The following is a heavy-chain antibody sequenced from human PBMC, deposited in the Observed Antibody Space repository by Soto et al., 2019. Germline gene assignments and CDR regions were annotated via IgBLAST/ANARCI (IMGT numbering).Heavy chain of an antibody. J-gene: IGHJ2*01. CDR3: ARGNHRWLQLWYFDL. CDR2: IIPIFGTV. Sequence: QVQLVQSGAEVKKPGSSVKVSCKASGGTFSNYPISWVRQAPGQGLEWMGGIIPIFGTVNYAQKFQGRVTXPXGXSXRTAYMELSSLRSEDTAVYYCARGNHRWLQLWYFDLWGRGTLVTVSS. CDR1: GGTFSNYP. V-gene: IGHV1-69*05. D-gene: IGHD5-12*01.